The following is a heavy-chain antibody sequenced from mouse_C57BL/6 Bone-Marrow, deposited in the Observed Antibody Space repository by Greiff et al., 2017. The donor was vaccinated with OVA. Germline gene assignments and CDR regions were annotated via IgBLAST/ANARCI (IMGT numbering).Heavy chain of an antibody. V-gene: IGHV1-18*01. D-gene: IGHD2-5*01. CDR1: GYTFTDYN. CDR2: INPNNGGT. CDR3: AREGVYYSNYDWYFDV. J-gene: IGHJ1*03. Sequence: VQLQQSGPELVKPGASVKIPCKASGYTFTDYNMDWVKQSHGKSLEWIGDINPNNGGTIYNQKFKGKATLTVDKSSSTAYMELRSLTSEDTAVYYCAREGVYYSNYDWYFDVWGTGTTVTVSS.